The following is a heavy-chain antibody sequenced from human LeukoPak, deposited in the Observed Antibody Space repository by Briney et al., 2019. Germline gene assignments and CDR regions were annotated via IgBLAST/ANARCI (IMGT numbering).Heavy chain of an antibody. J-gene: IGHJ3*02. CDR1: GFSFSGSA. V-gene: IGHV3-73*01. D-gene: IGHD3-22*01. CDR3: VRNKYDSGFAFDI. Sequence: GGSLRLSCAASGFSFSGSAMPWVRQASGKGLEWVGRIRSKGNNYATAYGTSVKGRFTIARDDAENTTYLQMNGLKTEDTAVYYCVRNKYDSGFAFDIWGQGTMVTVSS. CDR2: IRSKGNNYAT.